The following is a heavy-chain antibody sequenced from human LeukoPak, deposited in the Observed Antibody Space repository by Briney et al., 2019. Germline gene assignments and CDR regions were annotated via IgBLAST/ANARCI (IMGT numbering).Heavy chain of an antibody. V-gene: IGHV4-59*08. CDR2: IYYSGST. J-gene: IGHJ6*02. D-gene: IGHD1-26*01. CDR3: ARLLGSGSYLYYYYGMDV. Sequence: SETLSLTCTVSGGSISSYYWSWIRQPPGKGLEWIGYIYYSGSTNYNPSLKSRVTISVDTSKNQFSLKLSSVTAADTAVYYCARLLGSGSYLYYYYGMDVWGQGTTVTVSS. CDR1: GGSISSYY.